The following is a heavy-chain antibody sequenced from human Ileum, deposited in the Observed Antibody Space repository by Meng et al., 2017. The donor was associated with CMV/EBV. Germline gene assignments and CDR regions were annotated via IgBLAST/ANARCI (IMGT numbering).Heavy chain of an antibody. V-gene: IGHV3-23*01. Sequence: CAAAGFTFSSYAMSWVRQAPGKGLEWVSAISGSGGSTYYADSVKGRFTTSRDNSKNTLYLQMNSLRAEDTAVYYCAKDRRDGYNNFDYWGQGTLVTVSS. CDR2: ISGSGGST. CDR1: GFTFSSYA. CDR3: AKDRRDGYNNFDY. J-gene: IGHJ4*02. D-gene: IGHD5-24*01.